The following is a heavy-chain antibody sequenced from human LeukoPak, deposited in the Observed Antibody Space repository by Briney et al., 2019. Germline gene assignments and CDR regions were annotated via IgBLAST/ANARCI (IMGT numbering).Heavy chain of an antibody. V-gene: IGHV3-23*01. CDR2: ISGSGGST. CDR3: AKALGIAFGAGMATMNDAFDI. D-gene: IGHD5-24*01. CDR1: GFTFSSYA. Sequence: GGSLRLSCAASGFTFSSYAMSWVRQAPGKGLEWVSAISGSGGSTYYADSVKGRFTISRDNSKNTLYLQMNSLRAEDTAVYYCAKALGIAFGAGMATMNDAFDIWGQGTMVTVSS. J-gene: IGHJ3*02.